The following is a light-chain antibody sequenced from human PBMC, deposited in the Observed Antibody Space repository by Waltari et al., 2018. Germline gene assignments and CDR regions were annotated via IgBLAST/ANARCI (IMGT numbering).Light chain of an antibody. J-gene: IGLJ2*01. CDR2: QDR. CDR3: QTWDTNTAVT. CDR1: KLGDKY. Sequence: SYELTQPPSVSVSPGQTALITCSGTKLGDKYTSWYQQKAGQSPLLVISQDRKRPSGIPERFSGSSSGNTATLIISDTQAVDEADYYCQTWDTNTAVTFGGGTTLTVL. V-gene: IGLV3-1*01.